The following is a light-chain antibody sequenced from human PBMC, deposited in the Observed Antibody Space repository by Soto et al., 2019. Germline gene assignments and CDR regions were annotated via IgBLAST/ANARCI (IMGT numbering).Light chain of an antibody. V-gene: IGLV2-14*01. J-gene: IGLJ1*01. CDR3: SSYTSRVTYV. CDR1: SSDVGGYNY. CDR2: EVI. Sequence: QSVLTQPASVSGSPGQSITISCTGTSSDVGGYNYVSWYQQHPGKAPKLMIYEVINRPSGVSDRFSGSKSGNTASLIISGLQAEDEADYYCSSYTSRVTYVFGTGTKATVL.